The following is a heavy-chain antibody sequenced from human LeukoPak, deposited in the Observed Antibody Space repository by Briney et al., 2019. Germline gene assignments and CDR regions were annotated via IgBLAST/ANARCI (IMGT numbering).Heavy chain of an antibody. V-gene: IGHV3-23*01. Sequence: GGSLRLSCAASGFSFNTYAMTWVRQAPGEGLEWVSGISGSGGGTYYADSVKGRFTISRDNSKNTLYLQMNSLRAEDTAIYYCAQTYYYDTSGRNYYFDYWGQGTLITVSS. J-gene: IGHJ4*02. D-gene: IGHD3-22*01. CDR3: AQTYYYDTSGRNYYFDY. CDR2: ISGSGGGT. CDR1: GFSFNTYA.